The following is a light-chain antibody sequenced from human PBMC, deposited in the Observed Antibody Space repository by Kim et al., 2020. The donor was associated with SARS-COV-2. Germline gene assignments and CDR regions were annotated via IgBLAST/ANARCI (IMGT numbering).Light chain of an antibody. Sequence: ASVGDRVTITCRASPSIDTWLAWYQQKPGKAPKLLIYDASSLESGVPSRFSGSGSAAEFTLTISSLQPDDFATYFCQQYKTYPWTFGQGTKVDIK. J-gene: IGKJ1*01. CDR3: QQYKTYPWT. V-gene: IGKV1-5*01. CDR2: DAS. CDR1: PSIDTW.